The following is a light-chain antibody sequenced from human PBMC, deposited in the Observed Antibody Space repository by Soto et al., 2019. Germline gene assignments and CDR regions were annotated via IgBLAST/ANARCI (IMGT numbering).Light chain of an antibody. Sequence: EIVLTQSPGTLSVSPGDRVTLSCRASQSISINLAWYQHKPGQAPRLLIHAGSTRATGIPARISGSGSGTEFTLTISSLQSEDLAVYYCQQFRNWPWTFGQGTKVDI. CDR1: QSISIN. V-gene: IGKV3D-15*01. J-gene: IGKJ1*01. CDR3: QQFRNWPWT. CDR2: AGS.